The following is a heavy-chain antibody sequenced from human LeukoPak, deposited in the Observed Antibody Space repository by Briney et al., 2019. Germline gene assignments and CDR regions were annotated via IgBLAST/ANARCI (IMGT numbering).Heavy chain of an antibody. D-gene: IGHD5-12*01. V-gene: IGHV3-7*01. CDR2: INQDGSEE. CDR1: GITFSNYW. Sequence: GGSLRLSCADSGITFSNYWMTWVRQAPGKGLEWVAHINQDGSEEHYMDSVKARFTISRDNAKNSLSLQMNSLRAEDTAVYYCVRDGGVSGYDLLDYWGQGTLVTVSS. CDR3: VRDGGVSGYDLLDY. J-gene: IGHJ4*02.